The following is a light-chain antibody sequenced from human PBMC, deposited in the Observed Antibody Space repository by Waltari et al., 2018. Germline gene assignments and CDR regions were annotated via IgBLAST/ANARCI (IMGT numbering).Light chain of an antibody. Sequence: CRASQSVTSNSLTWYQQKLGQAPRLLIYGTSSRATAIPDRFSGSGSGTDFTLTISRLEPEDFAVYYCQQYDGEVVTFGGGTKVEI. CDR2: GTS. CDR1: QSVTSNS. J-gene: IGKJ4*01. V-gene: IGKV3-20*01. CDR3: QQYDGEVVT.